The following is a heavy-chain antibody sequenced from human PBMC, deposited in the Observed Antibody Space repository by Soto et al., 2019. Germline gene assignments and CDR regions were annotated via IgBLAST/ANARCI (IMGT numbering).Heavy chain of an antibody. Sequence: GASVKVSCKASGYTFTSYYMHWVRQAPGQGLEWMGIINPSGGSTSYAQKFQGRVTITADESTSTAYMELSSLRSEDTAVYYCARDIAAAGTGYYYYGMDVWGQGTTVTVSS. CDR2: INPSGGST. CDR1: GYTFTSYY. D-gene: IGHD6-13*01. CDR3: ARDIAAAGTGYYYYGMDV. V-gene: IGHV1-46*01. J-gene: IGHJ6*02.